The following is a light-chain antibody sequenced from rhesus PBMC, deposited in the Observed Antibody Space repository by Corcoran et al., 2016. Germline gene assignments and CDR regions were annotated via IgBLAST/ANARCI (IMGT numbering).Light chain of an antibody. CDR2: KAS. Sequence: DIQMTQSPSSLSASVGDTVTITCRASPSISSWLDCYQQKPGKAPKLLIYKASSLQSGVPSRFSGRGSGTALTLTSSSLQPYALATDYCLQYSSSPLTFGGGTKVEIK. CDR1: PSISSW. J-gene: IGKJ4*01. CDR3: LQYSSSPLT. V-gene: IGKV1-22*01.